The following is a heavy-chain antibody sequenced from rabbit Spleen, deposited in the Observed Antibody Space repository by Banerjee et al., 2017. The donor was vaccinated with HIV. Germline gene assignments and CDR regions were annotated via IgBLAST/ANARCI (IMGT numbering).Heavy chain of an antibody. Sequence: QDQLVESGGGLVQPEGSLTLTCTSSGFSFSSYYMCWVRQAPGKGLEWIACIHNGDGKTYFASWAKGRFTISKTSSTTVTLQMTSLTAADTATYFCARDTSTSFSTYGMDLWGQGTLVTVS. CDR1: GFSFSSYY. CDR3: ARDTSTSFSTYGMDL. D-gene: IGHD1-1*01. V-gene: IGHV1S45*01. J-gene: IGHJ6*01. CDR2: IHNGDGKT.